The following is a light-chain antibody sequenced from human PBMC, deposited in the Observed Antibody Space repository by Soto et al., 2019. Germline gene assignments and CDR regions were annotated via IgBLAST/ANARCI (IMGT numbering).Light chain of an antibody. CDR2: KAS. Sequence: DIQMTQSPSTLSASVGDRVTITCRASQSISSWLAWYQQKPGKAPKLLIYKASSLESGVPSRFSGGGSGTEFTLNISSLQPDDFATYYCQQYDSFPRTFGQGTKVEIK. V-gene: IGKV1-5*03. J-gene: IGKJ1*01. CDR1: QSISSW. CDR3: QQYDSFPRT.